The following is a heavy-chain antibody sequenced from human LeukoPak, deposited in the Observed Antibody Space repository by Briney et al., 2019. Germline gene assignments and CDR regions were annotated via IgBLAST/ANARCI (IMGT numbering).Heavy chain of an antibody. D-gene: IGHD2-2*01. CDR3: ARHRGYCSSTSCLFGSYYGMDV. V-gene: IGHV4-34*01. CDR2: INHSGST. J-gene: IGHJ6*02. Sequence: PLETLSLICAVYGGPFSGYYWSWIRQPPGKGLEWIGEINHSGSTNYNPSLKSRVTISVDTSKTQFSLKLSSVTAADTAVYYCARHRGYCSSTSCLFGSYYGMDVWGQGTTVTVSS. CDR1: GGPFSGYY.